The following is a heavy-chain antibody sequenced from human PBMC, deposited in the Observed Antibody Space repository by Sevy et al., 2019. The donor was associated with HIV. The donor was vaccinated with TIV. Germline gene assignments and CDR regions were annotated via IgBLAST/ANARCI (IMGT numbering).Heavy chain of an antibody. Sequence: GGSLRLSCAASGFSFSDAWLSWVRQVPGKGLEWVGRVRSKGDGGTAEYAAPVKGRFTIARDDSKNTMYVQMNNQKNEDTGIYYCTTEGADWGQGTLVTVSS. J-gene: IGHJ1*01. CDR3: TTEGAD. V-gene: IGHV3-15*01. CDR1: GFSFSDAW. CDR2: VRSKGDGGTA.